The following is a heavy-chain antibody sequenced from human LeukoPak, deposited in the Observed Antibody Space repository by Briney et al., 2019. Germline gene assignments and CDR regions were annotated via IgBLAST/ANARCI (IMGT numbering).Heavy chain of an antibody. CDR3: ASAVGALKNFDY. Sequence: ASVKVSCKVSGYTLTELSMHWVRLAPGKGLEWMGGFDPEDGETIYAQKFQGRVTITRDTSASTAYMELSSLRSEDTAVYYCASAVGALKNFDYWGQGTLVTVSS. D-gene: IGHD1-26*01. CDR1: GYTLTELS. J-gene: IGHJ4*02. V-gene: IGHV1-24*01. CDR2: FDPEDGET.